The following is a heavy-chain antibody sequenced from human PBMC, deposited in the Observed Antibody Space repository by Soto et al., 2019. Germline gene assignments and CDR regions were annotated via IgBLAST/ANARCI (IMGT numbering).Heavy chain of an antibody. D-gene: IGHD3-10*01. CDR1: GYRFTSYW. CDR3: ARQGSFGSGSWPLDY. V-gene: IGHV5-51*01. CDR2: IYPDDSDI. J-gene: IGHJ4*02. Sequence: GESLKISCKGSGYRFTSYWIGWVRQMPGKGLEWMGIIYPDDSDIKYSPSFRGQVTISADKSISTAYLQWSSLKASDTAMYYCARQGSFGSGSWPLDYWGQGTLVTVSS.